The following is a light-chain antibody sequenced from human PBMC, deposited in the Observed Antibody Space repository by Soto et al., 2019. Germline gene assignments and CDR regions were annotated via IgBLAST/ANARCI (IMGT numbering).Light chain of an antibody. J-gene: IGLJ2*01. V-gene: IGLV4-69*01. Sequence: QSVLTQSPSASASMGASVKLTCTLTSGHSSYAIAWHQQQPEKGPRYLMNLNSDGSHSKGDGIPDRFSGSSSGAGRYLTISSLQSEDEADYYCQTWGTGILVFGGGTKLTVL. CDR1: SGHSSYA. CDR2: LNSDGSH. CDR3: QTWGTGILV.